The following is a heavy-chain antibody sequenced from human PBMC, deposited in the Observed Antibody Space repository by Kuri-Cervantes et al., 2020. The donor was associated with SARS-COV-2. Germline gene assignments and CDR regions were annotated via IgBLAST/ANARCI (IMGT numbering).Heavy chain of an antibody. Sequence: GGSLRLSCEVSGFLFSASAIHWVRQASGKGLEWVGRVRGKANNYATAYAASVKGRFTTSRDDSKNMAYLQMHSLKTEDTAVYYCAKDAGIGXXWGDGLDYWGQGTLVTVSS. CDR3: AKDAGIGXXWGDGLDY. J-gene: IGHJ4*02. CDR2: VRGKANNYAT. CDR1: GFLFSASA. D-gene: IGHD3-10*01. V-gene: IGHV3-73*01.